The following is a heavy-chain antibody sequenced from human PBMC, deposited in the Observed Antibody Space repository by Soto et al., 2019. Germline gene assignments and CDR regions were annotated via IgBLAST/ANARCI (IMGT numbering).Heavy chain of an antibody. CDR1: GGSISSGGYY. CDR2: IYYSGST. Sequence: QVQLQESGPGLVKPSQTLSLTCTVSGGSISSGGYYWSWIRQHPGKGLEWIGYIYYSGSTYYNPSLKSRVTISVDTSKNQFSLKLSSVTAADTAVYYCATSTTVTTKPRIYFDYWGQGTLVTVSS. V-gene: IGHV4-31*03. D-gene: IGHD4-4*01. CDR3: ATSTTVTTKPRIYFDY. J-gene: IGHJ4*02.